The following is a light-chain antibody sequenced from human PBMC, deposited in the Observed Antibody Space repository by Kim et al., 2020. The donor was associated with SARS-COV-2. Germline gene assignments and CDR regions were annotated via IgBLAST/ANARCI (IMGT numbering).Light chain of an antibody. CDR1: QAISNH. Sequence: DIQMTQSPSSLSASVGDRVTITCRASQAISNHLAWYQLKPGKVPRLLVYGAFTLQSGVPSRFSGGRSETDFTLTISSLQPEDVATYYCQKYNSAPRTFGQGTKVDIK. J-gene: IGKJ1*01. CDR2: GAF. V-gene: IGKV1-27*01. CDR3: QKYNSAPRT.